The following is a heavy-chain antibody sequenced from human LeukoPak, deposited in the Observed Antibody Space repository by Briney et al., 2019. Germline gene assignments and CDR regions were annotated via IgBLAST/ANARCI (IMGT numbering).Heavy chain of an antibody. CDR2: ITSKAYGGTT. Sequence: PGGSLRLSCTASGFNFGDYAMSWVRQAPGKGLEWVGFITSKAYGGTTEYAASVKGRFTISRDDSKSIAYLQMNSLKTEDTAVYYCTRDYYGSGSYYKAHGSWRQGTLVTVSS. CDR3: TRDYYGSGSYYKAHGS. V-gene: IGHV3-49*04. D-gene: IGHD3-10*01. J-gene: IGHJ4*02. CDR1: GFNFGDYA.